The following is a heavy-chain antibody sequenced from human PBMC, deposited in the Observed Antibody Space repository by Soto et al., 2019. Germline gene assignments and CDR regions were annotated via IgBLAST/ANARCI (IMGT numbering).Heavy chain of an antibody. D-gene: IGHD3-10*01. CDR2: ISGTGDRT. Sequence: EVQLLESGGGLVQPGGSLRLSCAASGFTFSSYAMGWVRQTPGKGLEWVSAISGTGDRTFYADSVKGRSTISRDNSKKMWALQLHRLRAEDTAVYYCAKALWFGVVLSGGYCDYWGQGALVTVSS. V-gene: IGHV3-23*01. J-gene: IGHJ4*02. CDR3: AKALWFGVVLSGGYCDY. CDR1: GFTFSSYA.